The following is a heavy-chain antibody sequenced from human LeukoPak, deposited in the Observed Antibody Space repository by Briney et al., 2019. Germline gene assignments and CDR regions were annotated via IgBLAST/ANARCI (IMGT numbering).Heavy chain of an antibody. J-gene: IGHJ4*02. CDR2: ISGSGGST. CDR3: ARDPNVVIVSASCFDY. Sequence: PGGSLRLSCAASGFTFSSYAMSWVRQAPGKGLEWVSAISGSGGSTYYADSVKGRFTVSRDNAKNSVYLQMNSLRAEDTAVYYCARDPNVVIVSASCFDYWGQGTLVTVSS. CDR1: GFTFSSYA. V-gene: IGHV3-23*01. D-gene: IGHD2-15*01.